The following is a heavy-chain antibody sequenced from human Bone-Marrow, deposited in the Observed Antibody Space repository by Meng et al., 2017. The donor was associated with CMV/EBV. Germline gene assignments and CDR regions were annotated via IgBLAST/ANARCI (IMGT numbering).Heavy chain of an antibody. CDR1: GGSINSRNFY. Sequence: SETLSLTCSVSGGSINSRNFYWGWIRQPPGKGLQWIGNIYYSGNTYYNPSLKSRVTISVDTSKNQFSLKLSSVTAADTAVYYCAGGSQLLGYFQHWGQGTLVTVSS. CDR2: IYYSGNT. D-gene: IGHD2-2*01. J-gene: IGHJ1*01. V-gene: IGHV4-39*07. CDR3: AGGSQLLGYFQH.